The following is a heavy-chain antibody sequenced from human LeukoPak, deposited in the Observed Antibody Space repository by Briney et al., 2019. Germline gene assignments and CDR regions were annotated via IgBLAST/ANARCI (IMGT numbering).Heavy chain of an antibody. V-gene: IGHV1-69*13. Sequence: AASVKVSCKASGGTFSSYAISWVRQAPGQGLEWMGGIIPIFGTANYAQKFQGRVTITADESTSTAYMELSSLRSEDTAVYYCARVQYGYGVPPFDYWGQGTLVTVSS. D-gene: IGHD5-12*01. CDR1: GGTFSSYA. CDR3: ARVQYGYGVPPFDY. J-gene: IGHJ4*02. CDR2: IIPIFGTA.